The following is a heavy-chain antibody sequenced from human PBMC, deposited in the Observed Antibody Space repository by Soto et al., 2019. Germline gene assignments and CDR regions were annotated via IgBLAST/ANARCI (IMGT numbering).Heavy chain of an antibody. J-gene: IGHJ3*02. CDR1: GFTFSSYA. CDR2: ISGSGGST. CDR3: AKVHTPYYYDSRAGAFDI. Sequence: GGSLRLSCAASGFTFSSYAMSWVRQAPGKGLEWVSGISGSGGSTYYADSVKGRFTISRDNSKNTLYLQMNSLRAEDTAVYYCAKVHTPYYYDSRAGAFDIWGQGTMVTVSS. V-gene: IGHV3-23*01. D-gene: IGHD3-22*01.